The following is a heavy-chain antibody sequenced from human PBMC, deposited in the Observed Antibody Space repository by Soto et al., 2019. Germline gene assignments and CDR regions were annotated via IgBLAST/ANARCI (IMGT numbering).Heavy chain of an antibody. CDR3: ARRARSNYYGMDV. D-gene: IGHD6-6*01. CDR1: GYTFTGYY. Sequence: QVQLVQSGAEVKKPGASVKVSCKASGYTFTGYYMHWVRQAPGQGLEWMGWINPNSGGTNYAQKSQGWVTMTRDTSISTAYMALSRLKSDATAVYYCARRARSNYYGMDVWGQGTTVTVSS. V-gene: IGHV1-2*04. CDR2: INPNSGGT. J-gene: IGHJ6*02.